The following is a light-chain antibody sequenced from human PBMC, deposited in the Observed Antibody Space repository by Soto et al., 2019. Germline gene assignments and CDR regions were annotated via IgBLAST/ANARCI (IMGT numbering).Light chain of an antibody. CDR1: QSVSSY. J-gene: IGKJ1*01. CDR3: QQRSNWPPK. V-gene: IGKV3-11*01. Sequence: NVLTQSPATLSLSPGERASLSCRASQSVSSYLAWYQQKPGQAPRLLIYDASNRATGIPARFSGSGSGTDFTLTISSLEPEDFAVYYCQQRSNWPPKFGQGTKVDI. CDR2: DAS.